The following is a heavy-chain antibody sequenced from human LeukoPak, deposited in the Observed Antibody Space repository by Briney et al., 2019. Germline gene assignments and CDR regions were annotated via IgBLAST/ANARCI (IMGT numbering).Heavy chain of an antibody. D-gene: IGHD3-22*01. CDR2: ISGSGGST. J-gene: IGHJ3*02. Sequence: GGSLRLSCAASGFTFSSYAMSWVRQAPGKGLEWVSAISGSGGSTYYADSVKGRFTISRDNSENTLYLQMNSLRAEDTAVYYCAKDTPGYYDSSPLYDIWGQGTMVTVSS. V-gene: IGHV3-23*01. CDR1: GFTFSSYA. CDR3: AKDTPGYYDSSPLYDI.